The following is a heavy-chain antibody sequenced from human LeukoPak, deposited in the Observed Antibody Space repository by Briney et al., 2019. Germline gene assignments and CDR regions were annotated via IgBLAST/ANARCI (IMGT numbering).Heavy chain of an antibody. V-gene: IGHV3-23*01. Sequence: GGSLRLSCAASGFTFSSYSMNWVRQAPGKGLEWVSAICSNDNNTYYANSVKGRFTISRDNSKNTLSLQLNSLRAEDTAVYYCAKGTSSSCYSAPNYWGQGTLVTVSS. CDR2: ICSNDNNT. D-gene: IGHD2-15*01. J-gene: IGHJ4*02. CDR3: AKGTSSSCYSAPNY. CDR1: GFTFSSYS.